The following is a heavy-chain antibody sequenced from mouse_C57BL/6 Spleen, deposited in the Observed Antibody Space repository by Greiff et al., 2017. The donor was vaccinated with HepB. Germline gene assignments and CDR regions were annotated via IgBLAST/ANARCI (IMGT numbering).Heavy chain of an antibody. J-gene: IGHJ2*01. CDR2: ISDGGSYT. V-gene: IGHV5-4*03. Sequence: EVKLVESGGGLVKPGGSLKLSCAASGFTFSSYAMSWVRQTPEKRLEWVATISDGGSYTYYPDNVKGRFTISRDNAKNNLYLQMSHLKSEDTAMYYCARAGYYGNSPYYFDYWGQGTTLTVSS. CDR3: ARAGYYGNSPYYFDY. D-gene: IGHD1-1*01. CDR1: GFTFSSYA.